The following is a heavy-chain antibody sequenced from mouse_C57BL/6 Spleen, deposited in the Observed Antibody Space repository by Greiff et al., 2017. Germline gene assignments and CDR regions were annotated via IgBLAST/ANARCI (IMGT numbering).Heavy chain of an antibody. D-gene: IGHD1-1*01. V-gene: IGHV14-2*01. J-gene: IGHJ2*01. Sequence: VQLQQSGAELVKPGASVKLSCTASGFNIKDYYMHWVKQRTEQGLEWIGRIDPEDGETKYAPKFKGKATIPADTSSNTAYLQLSSLTSEDTAVYYCASNYYVSSSFGYCGQGTTLSVSS. CDR1: GFNIKDYY. CDR3: ASNYYVSSSFGY. CDR2: IDPEDGET.